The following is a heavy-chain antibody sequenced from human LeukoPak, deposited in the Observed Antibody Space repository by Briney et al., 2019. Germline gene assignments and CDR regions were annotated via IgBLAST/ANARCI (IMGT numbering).Heavy chain of an antibody. CDR2: IYYSGST. D-gene: IGHD6-13*01. J-gene: IGHJ4*02. Sequence: SETLSLTCTVSGGSISSYYWSWIRQPPGKGLEWIGYIYYSGSTNYNPSLKSRVTISVDTSKNQFSLKLSSVTAADTAVYYCVRHGFVAAAGIDYWGQGTLVTVSS. CDR1: GGSISSYY. V-gene: IGHV4-59*08. CDR3: VRHGFVAAAGIDY.